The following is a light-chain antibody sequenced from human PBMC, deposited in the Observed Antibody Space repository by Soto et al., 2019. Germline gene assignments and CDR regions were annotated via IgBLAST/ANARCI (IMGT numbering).Light chain of an antibody. J-gene: IGKJ5*01. CDR3: QQYGSSPLT. CDR2: DAS. V-gene: IGKV1-5*01. CDR1: QSIGRW. Sequence: DIQMTQSPSTLSPSVGDRVTITCRASQSIGRWLAWYQQKPGKAPKALIYDASTLRSGVPSRFSGGGSGTEFTLTISSLEPEDFAVYYCQQYGSSPLTFGQGTRLEIK.